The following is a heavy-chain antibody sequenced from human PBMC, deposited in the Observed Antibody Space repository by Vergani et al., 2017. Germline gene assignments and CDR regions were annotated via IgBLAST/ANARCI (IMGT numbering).Heavy chain of an antibody. D-gene: IGHD5-12*01. Sequence: QVQLQQWGAGLLKPSETLSLTCAVYGGSFSGYYWSWIRQPPGKGLEWIGEINHSGSTNYNPSLKSRVTISVDTSKNQFSLKLSSVTAADTAVYYCARSGYGSGYYYYYGMDVWGQGTTVTVSS. CDR2: INHSGST. CDR3: ARSGYGSGYYYYYGMDV. J-gene: IGHJ6*02. V-gene: IGHV4-34*01. CDR1: GGSFSGYY.